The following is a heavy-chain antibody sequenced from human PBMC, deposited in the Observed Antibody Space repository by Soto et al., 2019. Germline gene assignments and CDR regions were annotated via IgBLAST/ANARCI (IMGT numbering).Heavy chain of an antibody. CDR1: GYTFTSYG. CDR3: ARDGDSSWYYYGMDV. CDR2: ISAYNGNT. J-gene: IGHJ6*02. V-gene: IGHV1-18*01. Sequence: ASVKVSCKASGYTFTSYGISWVRQAPGQGLEWMGWISAYNGNTNYAQKLQGRVTMTTDISTSTAYMELRSLRSDDTAVYYCARDGDSSWYYYGMDVWGQGTTVTVSS. D-gene: IGHD6-13*01.